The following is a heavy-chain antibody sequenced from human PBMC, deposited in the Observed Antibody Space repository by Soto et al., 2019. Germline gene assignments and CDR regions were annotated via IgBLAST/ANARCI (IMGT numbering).Heavy chain of an antibody. CDR2: IIPIFGTA. Sequence: QVQLVQSGAEVKKPGSSVKVSCKASGGPFSSYAISWVRQAPGQGLEWMGGIIPIFGTANYAQKFQGRVTITADESTSTAYMELSSLISEGTAVYYCATAGGRDGYNYVGYWVQGTLVTVS. CDR3: ATAGGRDGYNYVGY. CDR1: GGPFSSYA. J-gene: IGHJ4*02. V-gene: IGHV1-69*01. D-gene: IGHD5-12*01.